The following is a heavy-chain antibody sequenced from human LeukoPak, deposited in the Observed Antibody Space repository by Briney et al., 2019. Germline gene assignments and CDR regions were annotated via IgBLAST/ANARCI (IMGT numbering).Heavy chain of an antibody. J-gene: IGHJ4*02. V-gene: IGHV3-7*01. Sequence: GGSLRLSCAASGFTFSSYWMSWVRQAPGKGLEWVANIKQDGSEKYYVDSVKGRFTISRDNAKNSLYLQMNSLRAEDTAVYYCASPRIHRNWNDLPYYFDYWGQGTLVTVSS. CDR3: ASPRIHRNWNDLPYYFDY. CDR1: GFTFSSYW. D-gene: IGHD1-1*01. CDR2: IKQDGSEK.